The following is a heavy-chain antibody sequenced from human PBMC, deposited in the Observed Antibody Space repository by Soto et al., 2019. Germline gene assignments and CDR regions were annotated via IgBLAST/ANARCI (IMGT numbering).Heavy chain of an antibody. V-gene: IGHV4-61*01. D-gene: IGHD3-10*01. CDR3: ARDTGVLQYYFDY. J-gene: IGHJ4*02. CDR2: IYYSGST. Sequence: SETLSLTCTVSGGSVSSGSHYWSWIRQPPGKGLEWIGYIYYSGSTNYNPSLKSRVTISVDTSRNQFSLKLSSVTAADTAVYYCARDTGVLQYYFDYWGQGTLVTVSS. CDR1: GGSVSSGSHY.